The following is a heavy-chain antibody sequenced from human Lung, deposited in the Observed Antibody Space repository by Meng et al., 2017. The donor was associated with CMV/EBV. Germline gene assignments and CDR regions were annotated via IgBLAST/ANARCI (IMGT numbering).Heavy chain of an antibody. V-gene: IGHV1-2*06. CDR3: ARDVPGKGFDP. CDR1: GYTLTNYE. J-gene: IGHJ5*02. D-gene: IGHD1-14*01. Sequence: SCKASGYTLTNYERHWVRQAPGQGLEWRGHINPNSGFEDSEQKFQGRLTMTRDTSITTFYMALNSLTSDDTAVYYCARDVPGKGFDPWGQGTLVTVSS. CDR2: INPNSGFE.